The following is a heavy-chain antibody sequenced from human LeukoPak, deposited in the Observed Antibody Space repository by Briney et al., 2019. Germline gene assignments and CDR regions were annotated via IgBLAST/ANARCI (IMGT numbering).Heavy chain of an antibody. V-gene: IGHV4-59*12. Sequence: SETLSLTCTVSAGSISSYYWSWIRQPPGKGLEWIGYIYYSGSTNYNPSLKSRVTISVDTSKNQFSLKLSSVTAADTAVYYCARSWELPYYFDYWGQGTLVTVSS. CDR2: IYYSGST. J-gene: IGHJ4*02. D-gene: IGHD1-26*01. CDR3: ARSWELPYYFDY. CDR1: AGSISSYY.